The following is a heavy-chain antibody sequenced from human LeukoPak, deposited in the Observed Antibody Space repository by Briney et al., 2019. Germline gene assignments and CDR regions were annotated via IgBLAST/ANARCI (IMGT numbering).Heavy chain of an antibody. CDR1: GFDSNNYV. CDR3: AREMATTETFDY. V-gene: IGHV3-30-3*01. CDR2: ITYDGSNV. J-gene: IGHJ4*02. D-gene: IGHD5-24*01. Sequence: PGRSLRLSCAASGFDSNNYVMRWVRQAPGKGLEWVAVITYDGSNVYYSDSVKGRFTISRDNSNNTLYVQMSSLRPEDTAVYYCAREMATTETFDYWGQGTLVTVSS.